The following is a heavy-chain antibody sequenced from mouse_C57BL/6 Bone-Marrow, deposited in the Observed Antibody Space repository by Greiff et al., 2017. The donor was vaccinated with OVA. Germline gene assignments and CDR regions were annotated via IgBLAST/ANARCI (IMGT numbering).Heavy chain of an antibody. D-gene: IGHD1-1*01. CDR1: GYAFSSYW. CDR2: IYPGDGDT. Sequence: VQLQQSGAELVKPGASVKISCKASGYAFSSYWMNWVKQRPGKGLEWIGQIYPGDGDTNYNGKFKGKATLTADKSSSTAYMQLSSLTSEDSAVYFCAREVLRYAMDYWGQGTSVTVSS. V-gene: IGHV1-80*01. CDR3: AREVLRYAMDY. J-gene: IGHJ4*01.